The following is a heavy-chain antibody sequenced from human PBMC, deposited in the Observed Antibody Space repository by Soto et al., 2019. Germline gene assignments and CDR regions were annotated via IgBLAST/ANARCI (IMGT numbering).Heavy chain of an antibody. Sequence: EVQLLESGGGLVQPGGSLRLSCAASGFTFSSYAMSWVRQAPGKGLEWVSAISGSGGSTYYADSVKGRFTLYRDNSKNTMYLQIISLRAEDTAVYYCAKIAVAGGSIFDYWGQGTLVTVSS. V-gene: IGHV3-23*01. CDR1: GFTFSSYA. CDR2: ISGSGGST. J-gene: IGHJ4*02. CDR3: AKIAVAGGSIFDY. D-gene: IGHD6-19*01.